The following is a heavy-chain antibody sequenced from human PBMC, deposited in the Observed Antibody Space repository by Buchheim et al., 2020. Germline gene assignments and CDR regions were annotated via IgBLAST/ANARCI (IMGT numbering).Heavy chain of an antibody. CDR1: GFTFSTYA. D-gene: IGHD6-19*01. CDR2: ISSSGGST. Sequence: EVRLVESGGDLVQPGGSLRLSCAASGFTFSTYAMSWVRQAPGKGLEWVSTISSSGGSTFYADSVKGRFTISRDNSKNTLYLQIKSLRAEDTAVFYCAKRLGIEAGEGYDMDVWGQGTT. J-gene: IGHJ6*02. CDR3: AKRLGIEAGEGYDMDV. V-gene: IGHV3-23*04.